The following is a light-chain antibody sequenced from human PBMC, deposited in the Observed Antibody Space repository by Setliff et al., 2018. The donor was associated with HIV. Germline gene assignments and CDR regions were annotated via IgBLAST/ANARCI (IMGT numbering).Light chain of an antibody. CDR2: DVT. V-gene: IGLV2-11*01. J-gene: IGLJ1*01. CDR1: SSDVGSYNY. Sequence: QSALTQPRSVSGSPGQSVTNPCTGTSSDVGSYNYVTWYQQHPGKVPKLMIYDVTRRPSGVPDRFSGSRSGNTASLTISGLQAEDEADYYCSSFAGRLHVFGTGTKVTVL. CDR3: SSFAGRLHV.